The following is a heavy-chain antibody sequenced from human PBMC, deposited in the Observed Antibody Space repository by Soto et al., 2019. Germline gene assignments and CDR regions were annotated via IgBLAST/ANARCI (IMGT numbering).Heavy chain of an antibody. CDR3: ARIMRGGQKATGFDY. CDR2: ISPYSGNT. V-gene: IGHV1-18*01. Sequence: QVQLVQTGPEVKKPGASVKVSCKTSGYSFTSYGIHWVRQAPGQGLEWMGWISPYSGNTDYAQNFQGRVTMTTDTSTSTAYLEVRSLRSDDTAVYYCARIMRGGQKATGFDYWSQGTLVTVSS. D-gene: IGHD2-15*01. CDR1: GYSFTSYG. J-gene: IGHJ4*02.